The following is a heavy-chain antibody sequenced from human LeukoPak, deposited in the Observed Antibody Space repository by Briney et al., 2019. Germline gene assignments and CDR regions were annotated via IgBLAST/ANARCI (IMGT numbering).Heavy chain of an antibody. Sequence: SVKVSCKASGGTFSSYAISWVRQAPGRGLEWMGRIIPILGIANYAQKFQGRVTITADKSTSTAYMELSSLRSEDTAVYYCARSYYGSGSYFDYWGQGTLVTVSS. V-gene: IGHV1-69*04. CDR1: GGTFSSYA. CDR2: IIPILGIA. D-gene: IGHD3-10*01. J-gene: IGHJ4*02. CDR3: ARSYYGSGSYFDY.